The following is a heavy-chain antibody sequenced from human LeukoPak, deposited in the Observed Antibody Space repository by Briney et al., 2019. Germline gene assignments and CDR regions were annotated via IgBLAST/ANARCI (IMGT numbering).Heavy chain of an antibody. CDR2: IYYSGST. J-gene: IGHJ6*02. D-gene: IGHD3-9*01. CDR1: GGSISSYY. V-gene: IGHV4-59*01. CDR3: ARVLTLGAGYYYGMDA. Sequence: SETLSLTCTVSGGSISSYYWSWIRQPPGKGLEWIGYIYYSGSTNYNPSLKSRVTISVDTSKNQFSLKLSSVTAADTAVYYCARVLTLGAGYYYGMDAWGQGTTVTVSS.